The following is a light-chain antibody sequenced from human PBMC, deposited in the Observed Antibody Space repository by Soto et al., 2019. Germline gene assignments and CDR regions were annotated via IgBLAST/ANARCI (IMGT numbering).Light chain of an antibody. CDR2: EGS. CDR1: SSDVGSYNL. CDR3: SSYASSGTL. J-gene: IGLJ2*01. V-gene: IGLV2-23*01. Sequence: QSALTQPASVSGSPGQSITISCTGTSSDVGSYNLVSWYQQHPGKAPKLLIYEGSKRPSGVSNRFSGSKSGNTASLTISGLQAEDEADYHCSSYASSGTLFGGGTMLTVL.